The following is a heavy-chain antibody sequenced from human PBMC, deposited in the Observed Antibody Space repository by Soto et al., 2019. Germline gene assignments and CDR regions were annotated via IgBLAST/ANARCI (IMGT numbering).Heavy chain of an antibody. CDR1: GGSISSSSYY. V-gene: IGHV4-39*01. CDR3: ARHSYDFWSGSHNWLDP. J-gene: IGHJ5*02. CDR2: IYYSGST. D-gene: IGHD3-3*01. Sequence: QLQLQESGPGLVKPSETLSLTCTVSGGSISSSSYYWGWIRQPPGKGLEWIGSIYYSGSTYYNPSLKSRVTISVDTSKNQFSLKLSSVTAADTAVYYCARHSYDFWSGSHNWLDPWGQGTLVTVSS.